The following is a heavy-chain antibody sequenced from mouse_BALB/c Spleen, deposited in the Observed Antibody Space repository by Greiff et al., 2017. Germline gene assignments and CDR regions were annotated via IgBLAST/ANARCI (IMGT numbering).Heavy chain of an antibody. J-gene: IGHJ3*01. CDR3: ARERGITPGDGFAY. D-gene: IGHD2-4*01. V-gene: IGHV2-2*02. CDR2: IWSGGST. Sequence: VMLVESGPGLVQPSQSLSITCTVSGFSLTSYGVHWVRQSPGKGLEWLGVIWSGGSTDYNAAFISRLSISKDNSKSQVFFKMNSLQANDTAIYYCARERGITPGDGFAYWGQGTLVTVSA. CDR1: GFSLTSYG.